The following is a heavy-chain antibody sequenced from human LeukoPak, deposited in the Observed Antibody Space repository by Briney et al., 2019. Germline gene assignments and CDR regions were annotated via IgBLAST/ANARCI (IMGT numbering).Heavy chain of an antibody. D-gene: IGHD4-23*01. CDR1: GGSISTYY. Sequence: SETLSLTCTVSGGSISTYYWNWIRQPPGKGLEWIGYIYSSGSTNYNPSLKSRVTISIDTSRSQFSLKLNSVTAADTAVYFCARAWLGYGGNAYWYFDLWGRSNLVTVSS. CDR2: IYSSGST. V-gene: IGHV4-59*01. J-gene: IGHJ2*01. CDR3: ARAWLGYGGNAYWYFDL.